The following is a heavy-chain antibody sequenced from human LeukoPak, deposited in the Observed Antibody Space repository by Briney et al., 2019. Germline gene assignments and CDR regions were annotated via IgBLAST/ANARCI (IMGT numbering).Heavy chain of an antibody. D-gene: IGHD2-15*01. J-gene: IGHJ4*02. Sequence: SETLSLTCAVYGGSFSGYYWSWIRQPPGKGLEWIGEINHSGSTNYNPSLKSRVTISVGTSKNRFSLKLSSVTAADTAIYYCAQVVAASFDYWGQGTLVTVSS. CDR2: INHSGST. CDR3: AQVVAASFDY. V-gene: IGHV4-34*01. CDR1: GGSFSGYY.